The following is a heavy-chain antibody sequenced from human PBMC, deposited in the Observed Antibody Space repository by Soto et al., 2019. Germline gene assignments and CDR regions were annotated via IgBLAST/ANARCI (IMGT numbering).Heavy chain of an antibody. CDR3: ARDRRVPAATLSDYYYYGMDV. V-gene: IGHV3-30-3*01. J-gene: IGHJ6*02. CDR2: ISYDGSNK. CDR1: GFTFSSYA. Sequence: PGGSLRLSCAASGFTFSSYAMHWVRQAPGKGLEWVAVISYDGSNKYYADSVKGRFTISRDNSKNTLYLQMNSLRAEDTAVYYCARDRRVPAATLSDYYYYGMDVWGQGTTVTVSS. D-gene: IGHD2-2*01.